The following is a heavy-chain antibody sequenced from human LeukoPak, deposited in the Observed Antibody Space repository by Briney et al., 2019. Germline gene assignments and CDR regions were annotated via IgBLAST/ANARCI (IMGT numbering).Heavy chain of an antibody. CDR2: INHSGST. V-gene: IGHV4-34*01. J-gene: IGHJ4*02. D-gene: IGHD5-18*01. Sequence: SETLSLTCAVYGGSFSGYYWSWIRQPPEKGLEWIGEINHSGSTNYNPSLKSRVTISVDTSKNQFSLKLSSVTAADTAVYYCARVNGYNQLDYWGQGTLVTVSS. CDR1: GGSFSGYY. CDR3: ARVNGYNQLDY.